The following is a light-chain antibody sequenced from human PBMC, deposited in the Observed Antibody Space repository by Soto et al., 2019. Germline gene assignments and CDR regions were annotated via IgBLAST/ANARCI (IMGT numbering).Light chain of an antibody. CDR2: EVN. CDR1: SSDVGGYDY. J-gene: IGLJ3*02. CDR3: SSYAGSNNLRM. Sequence: QSALTQPPSASGSPGQSVTISCAGTSSDVGGYDYVSWYQQHPGKAPKLIIYEVNKRPSGVPDRFSGSKSANTASLTVSGLQAEDEADYYCSSYAGSNNLRMFGGGTKETVL. V-gene: IGLV2-8*01.